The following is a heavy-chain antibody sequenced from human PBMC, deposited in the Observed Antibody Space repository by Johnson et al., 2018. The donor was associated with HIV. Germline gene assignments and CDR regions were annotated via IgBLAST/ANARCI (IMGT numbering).Heavy chain of an antibody. CDR1: GFTFSTYA. CDR2: IYSDGSDT. CDR3: ARDAGVDDAFDI. J-gene: IGHJ3*02. Sequence: VQLVESGGGLVQPGGSLRLSCAASGFTFSTYAMNWVRQAPGKGLVWVARIYSDGSDTAYADSVKGRFTISRDNAKNTLYLQMNSLRAEDTAVYYCARDAGVDDAFDIWGQGTMVTVSS. V-gene: IGHV3-74*03. D-gene: IGHD3-3*01.